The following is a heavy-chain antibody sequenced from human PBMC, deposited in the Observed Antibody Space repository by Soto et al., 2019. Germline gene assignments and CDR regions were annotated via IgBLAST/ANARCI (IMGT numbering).Heavy chain of an antibody. J-gene: IGHJ4*02. CDR1: GGSISSGGYY. V-gene: IGHV4-31*03. D-gene: IGHD3-9*01. CDR2: IYYSGST. Sequence: PSETLSLTCTVSGGSISSGGYYWSWIRQHPGKGLEWIGYIYYSGSTYYNPSLKSRVTISVDTSKNQFSLKLSSVTAADTAVYYCARWSILTGIGMAFDYWGQGTLVTVSS. CDR3: ARWSILTGIGMAFDY.